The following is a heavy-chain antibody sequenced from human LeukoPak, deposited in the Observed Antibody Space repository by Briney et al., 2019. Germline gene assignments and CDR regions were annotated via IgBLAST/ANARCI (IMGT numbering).Heavy chain of an antibody. J-gene: IGHJ4*02. Sequence: ALVKVSCKASGYTFTSYYMHWVRQAPGQGLEWMGIINPSGGSTSYAQKFQGRVTMTRDTSTSTVYMELSSLRSEDTAVYYCARVAVAGDFDYWGQGTLVTVSS. V-gene: IGHV1-46*01. CDR1: GYTFTSYY. CDR3: ARVAVAGDFDY. D-gene: IGHD6-19*01. CDR2: INPSGGST.